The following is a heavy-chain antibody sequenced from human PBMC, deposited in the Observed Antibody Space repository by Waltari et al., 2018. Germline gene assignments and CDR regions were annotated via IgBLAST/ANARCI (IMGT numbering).Heavy chain of an antibody. J-gene: IGHJ4*02. Sequence: QVQLQESGPGLVKPSETLSLTCAVSGYSISSGYYWSWIRQPPGKGLEWIGSIYHSGSTYYNPSLKSRVTISVDTSKNQFSLKLSSVTAADTAVYYCARQYSGYDFGYWGQGTLVTVSS. D-gene: IGHD5-12*01. CDR1: GYSISSGYY. V-gene: IGHV4-38-2*01. CDR2: IYHSGST. CDR3: ARQYSGYDFGY.